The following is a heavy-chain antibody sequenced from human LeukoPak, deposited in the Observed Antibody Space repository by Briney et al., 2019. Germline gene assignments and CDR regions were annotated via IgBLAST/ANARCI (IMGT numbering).Heavy chain of an antibody. Sequence: SETLSLTCAVYGGSFSSYYWSWIRQPPGKGLEWIGEINHSGSTNYNPSLKSRVTISVDTSKNQFSLKLSSVTAADTAVYYCARRAPYYGSGSYYSLSTPFDYWGQGTLVTVSS. CDR1: GGSFSSYY. J-gene: IGHJ4*02. V-gene: IGHV4-34*01. CDR3: ARRAPYYGSGSYYSLSTPFDY. CDR2: INHSGST. D-gene: IGHD3-10*01.